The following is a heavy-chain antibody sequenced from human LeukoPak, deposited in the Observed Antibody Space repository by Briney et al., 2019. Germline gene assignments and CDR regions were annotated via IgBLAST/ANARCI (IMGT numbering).Heavy chain of an antibody. CDR1: GFTFSSYG. CDR2: IRYDGSNK. V-gene: IGHV3-30*02. D-gene: IGHD1-14*01. Sequence: PGGSQRLSCAASGFTFSSYGMHWVRQAPGKGLEWVAFIRYDGSNKYYADSVKGRFTISRDNSKNTLYLQMNSLRAEDTAVYYCAKDIPRFSRIPSGGYYFDYWGQGTLVTVSS. CDR3: AKDIPRFSRIPSGGYYFDY. J-gene: IGHJ4*02.